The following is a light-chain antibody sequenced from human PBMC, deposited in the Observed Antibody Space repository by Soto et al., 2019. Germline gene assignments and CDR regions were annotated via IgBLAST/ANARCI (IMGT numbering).Light chain of an antibody. Sequence: QSALTQSASASGTPGQRVTSSCSGGTSNIGTNAVYWFQLLPGTAPKLLIYYSNHRPSGISDRFSGSKSGTSASLAISGLRPEDEADYYCAAWDDRLRGYVFATGTKATVL. V-gene: IGLV1-47*01. CDR1: TSNIGTNA. CDR2: YSN. CDR3: AAWDDRLRGYV. J-gene: IGLJ1*01.